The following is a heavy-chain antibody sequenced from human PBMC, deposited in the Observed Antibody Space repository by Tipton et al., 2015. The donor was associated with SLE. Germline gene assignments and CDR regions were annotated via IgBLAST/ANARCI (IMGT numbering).Heavy chain of an antibody. CDR1: GFTVSSNY. V-gene: IGHV3-53*01. Sequence: GSLRLSCAASGFTVSSNYMSWVRQAPGKGLEWVSVIYSGGSTYYADSVKGRFTSSRDNSKNTLYLQMNSLRAEDTAVYYCASGGYSSVTDYWGQGTLVTVSS. J-gene: IGHJ4*02. CDR3: ASGGYSSVTDY. D-gene: IGHD6-19*01. CDR2: IYSGGST.